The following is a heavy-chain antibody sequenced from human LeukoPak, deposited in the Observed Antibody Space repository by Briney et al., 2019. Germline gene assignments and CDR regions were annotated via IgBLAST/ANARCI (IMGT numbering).Heavy chain of an antibody. V-gene: IGHV4-59*12. CDR3: ARRYCSGGTCYGTYYFDS. J-gene: IGHJ4*02. Sequence: PSETLSLTCTVSGGSISTYYWNWIRQPPGKGLEWIGYIYYSGTTNYNPSLKSRVSMSVDTSRNQVSLKLTSVTAADTAVYYCARRYCSGGTCYGTYYFDSWGQGILVTVSS. CDR1: GGSISTYY. D-gene: IGHD2-15*01. CDR2: IYYSGTT.